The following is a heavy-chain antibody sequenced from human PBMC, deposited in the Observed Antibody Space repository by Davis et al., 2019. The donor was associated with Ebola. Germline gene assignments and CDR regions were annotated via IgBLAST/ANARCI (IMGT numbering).Heavy chain of an antibody. CDR1: GFPFSRYA. D-gene: IGHD3-10*01. CDR2: ISYDGSNK. Sequence: GESLKISCAASGFPFSRYAMHWVRQAPGKGLEWVAVISYDGSNKYYADSVKGRFTISRDNSKNTLYLQMNSLRAEDTAVYYCARGYGSGRYDYYGMDVWGQGTLVTVSS. CDR3: ARGYGSGRYDYYGMDV. J-gene: IGHJ6*02. V-gene: IGHV3-30-3*01.